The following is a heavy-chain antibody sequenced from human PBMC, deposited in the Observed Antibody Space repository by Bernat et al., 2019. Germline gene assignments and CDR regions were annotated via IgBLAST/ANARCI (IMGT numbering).Heavy chain of an antibody. CDR1: GFTFSSYG. CDR2: IWYDGSNK. V-gene: IGHV3-33*01. CDR3: ARGRFTTMIVVAVLDY. D-gene: IGHD3-22*01. J-gene: IGHJ4*02. Sequence: QVQLVESGGGVVQPGRSLRLSCAASGFTFSSYGMYWVRQAPGKGLEWVAVIWYDGSNKYYADSVKGRFTISRDNSKNTLYLQMNSLRAEDTAVYYCARGRFTTMIVVAVLDYWGQGTLVTVSS.